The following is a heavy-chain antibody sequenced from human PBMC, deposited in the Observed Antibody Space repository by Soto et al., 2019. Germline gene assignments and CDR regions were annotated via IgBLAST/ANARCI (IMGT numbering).Heavy chain of an antibody. CDR2: ISAYNGNT. CDR3: ARAPGASYDILTGYYWNYYYYYMDV. V-gene: IGHV1-18*01. Sequence: GASVKVSCKASGYTFTSYGISWVRQAPGQGLEWMGWISAYNGNTNYAQKLQGRVTMTTDTSTSTAYMELRSLRSDDTAVYYCARAPGASYDILTGYYWNYYYYYMDVWGKGTTVTVSS. D-gene: IGHD3-9*01. J-gene: IGHJ6*03. CDR1: GYTFTSYG.